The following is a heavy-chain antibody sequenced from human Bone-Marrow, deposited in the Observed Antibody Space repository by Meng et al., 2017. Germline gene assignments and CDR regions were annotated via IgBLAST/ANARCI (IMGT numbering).Heavy chain of an antibody. CDR2: ISGSGGST. J-gene: IGHJ4*02. V-gene: IGHV3-23*04. D-gene: IGHD6-19*01. CDR3: AKDHVAGNYFDY. Sequence: GPLVGAGGGLVPPGGPLRPSCAASGFTFSSYAMSRVRQAPGKGLEWVSAISGSGGSTYYADSVKGRFTISRDNSKNTLYLQMNSLRAEDTAVYYCAKDHVAGNYFDYWGQGTLVTVSS. CDR1: GFTFSSYA.